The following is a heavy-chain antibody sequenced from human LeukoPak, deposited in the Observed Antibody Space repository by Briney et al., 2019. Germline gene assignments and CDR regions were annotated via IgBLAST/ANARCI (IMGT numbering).Heavy chain of an antibody. CDR2: IKEDGSIQ. Sequence: GGSLRLSCAASGFTVSTNYMNWVRQAPGKGLEWLANIKEDGSIQYYLDSVRGRFTISRDNAKTSVYLQLNSLRADDTAVYYCARDVWTGVAVSDYWGQGTLVTVSS. V-gene: IGHV3-7*01. J-gene: IGHJ4*02. D-gene: IGHD6-19*01. CDR1: GFTVSTNY. CDR3: ARDVWTGVAVSDY.